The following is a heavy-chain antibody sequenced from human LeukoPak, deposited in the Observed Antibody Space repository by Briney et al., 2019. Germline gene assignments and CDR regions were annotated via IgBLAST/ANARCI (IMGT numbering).Heavy chain of an antibody. D-gene: IGHD6-19*01. CDR1: GYTFTGYY. CDR3: ARDDGLIAVAGPFDY. Sequence: GASVKVSCKASGYTFTGYYMHWVRQAPGQGLEWMGWISAYNGNTNYAQKLQGRVTMTTDTSTSTAYMELRSLRSDDTAVYYCARDDGLIAVAGPFDYWGQGTLVTVSS. V-gene: IGHV1-18*04. J-gene: IGHJ4*02. CDR2: ISAYNGNT.